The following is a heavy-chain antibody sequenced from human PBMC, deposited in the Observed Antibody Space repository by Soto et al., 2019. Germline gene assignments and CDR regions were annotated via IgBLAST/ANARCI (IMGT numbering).Heavy chain of an antibody. Sequence: SVKVSFKTAGGTFSSYAISWVRQAPGQGLEWMGGIIPISGTANYAQKFQGRVTITADESTSTANMELSSLRYEDTAVYYCARDRGRGTGSYGYWGQGTLVTVSS. CDR1: GGTFSSYA. D-gene: IGHD3-16*01. CDR2: IIPISGTA. V-gene: IGHV1-69*13. J-gene: IGHJ4*02. CDR3: ARDRGRGTGSYGY.